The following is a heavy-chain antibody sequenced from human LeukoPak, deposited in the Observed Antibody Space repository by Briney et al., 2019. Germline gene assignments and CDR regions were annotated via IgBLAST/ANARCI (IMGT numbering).Heavy chain of an antibody. V-gene: IGHV3-21*06. D-gene: IGHD2-21*02. CDR2: ISGSSSYI. CDR1: GFTFSSNG. J-gene: IGHJ4*02. CDR3: ARGTVVVTATSDY. Sequence: GGSLRLSCAASGFTFSSNGMNWVRQAPGKGLEWVSSISGSSSYIHYVDSVKGRFTISRDNAKNSLYLQMNSLRAEDTAVYYCARGTVVVTATSDYWGQGTLVTVSS.